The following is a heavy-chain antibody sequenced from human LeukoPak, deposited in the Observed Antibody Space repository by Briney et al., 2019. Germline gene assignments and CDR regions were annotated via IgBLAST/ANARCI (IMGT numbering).Heavy chain of an antibody. V-gene: IGHV3-21*01. CDR3: ASYYDILTGPFYYYGMDV. CDR2: ISSSSSYI. Sequence: GGSLRLSCAASGFTFSSYSMNWVRQAPGKGLEWVSSISSSSSYIYYADSVKGRFTISRDNAKNSLYLQMNSLRAEDTAVYYCASYYDILTGPFYYYGMDVWGQGTTVTVSS. J-gene: IGHJ6*02. CDR1: GFTFSSYS. D-gene: IGHD3-9*01.